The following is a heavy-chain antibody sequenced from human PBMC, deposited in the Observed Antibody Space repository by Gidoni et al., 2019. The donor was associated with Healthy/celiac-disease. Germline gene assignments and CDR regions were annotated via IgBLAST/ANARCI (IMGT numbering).Heavy chain of an antibody. CDR1: GCSVSSAGYS. D-gene: IGHD3-3*01. CDR2: FYHSGST. CDR3: ARSDFWTGYYYFDY. J-gene: IGHJ4*02. V-gene: IGHV4-30-2*01. Sequence: LQLQESGSGLVKPSQTLSLTCDVSGCSVSSAGYSWSWIRQPPGKGLEWIGYFYHSGSTYYNPSLKNRVTISVDRSKNQFSLELSSVTAADTAVYYCARSDFWTGYYYFDYWGQGTLVTVSS.